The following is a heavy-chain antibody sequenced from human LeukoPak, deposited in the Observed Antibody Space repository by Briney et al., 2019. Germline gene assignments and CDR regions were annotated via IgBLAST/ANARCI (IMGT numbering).Heavy chain of an antibody. D-gene: IGHD3-3*01. CDR1: GYTFTSYD. CDR3: AGGHRGDFWSGYYYWFDP. Sequence: GASVKVSCKASGYTFTSYDINWVRQATGQGLEWMGWMNPNSGNTGYAQKFQGRVTMTRNTSISTAYMELSSLRSEDTAVYYCAGGHRGDFWSGYYYWFDPWGQGTLVTVSS. CDR2: MNPNSGNT. V-gene: IGHV1-8*01. J-gene: IGHJ5*02.